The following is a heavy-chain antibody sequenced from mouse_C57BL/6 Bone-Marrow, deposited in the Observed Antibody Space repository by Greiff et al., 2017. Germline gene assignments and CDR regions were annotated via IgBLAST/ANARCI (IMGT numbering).Heavy chain of an antibody. J-gene: IGHJ2*01. Sequence: QVQLQQSGAELVRPGTSVKMSCKASGYTFTNYWIGWAKQRPGHGLEWIGDIYPGGGYTNYNEKFKGKATLTADKSSSTAYMQVSSLTSEDSAIYYCARLDGYSYFDYWGQGTTRTVSS. CDR2: IYPGGGYT. V-gene: IGHV1-63*01. D-gene: IGHD2-3*01. CDR1: GYTFTNYW. CDR3: ARLDGYSYFDY.